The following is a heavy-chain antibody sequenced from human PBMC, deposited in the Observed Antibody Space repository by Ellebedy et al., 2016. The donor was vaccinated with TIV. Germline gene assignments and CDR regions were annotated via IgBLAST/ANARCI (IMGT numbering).Heavy chain of an antibody. J-gene: IGHJ3*02. CDR2: IYYSGST. CDR3: ARAGVGVTFVLSAFDI. Sequence: MPGGSLRLSCAASGFTFSTYSMNRVRQPPGKGLEWIGYIYYSGSTNYNPSLKSRVTISVDTSKNQFSLKLSSVTAADTAVYYCARAGVGVTFVLSAFDIWGQGTMVTVSS. V-gene: IGHV4-59*01. CDR1: GFTFSTYS. D-gene: IGHD1-26*01.